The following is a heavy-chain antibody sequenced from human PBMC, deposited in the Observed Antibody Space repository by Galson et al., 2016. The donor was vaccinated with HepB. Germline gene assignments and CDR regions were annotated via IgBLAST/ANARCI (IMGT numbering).Heavy chain of an antibody. CDR3: ARDARNHIDFSDFVIRDYYYAMDV. V-gene: IGHV1-69*13. CDR2: IIPIFGTA. CDR1: GGTFNRNT. J-gene: IGHJ6*02. Sequence: SVKVSCKASGGTFNRNTISWVRQAPGQGLEWMGGIIPIFGTATYAQKFQGRVKITADEFTTTGYMELSSLRSEDTAVYYCARDARNHIDFSDFVIRDYYYAMDVWGQGTTVTVSS. D-gene: IGHD4-17*01.